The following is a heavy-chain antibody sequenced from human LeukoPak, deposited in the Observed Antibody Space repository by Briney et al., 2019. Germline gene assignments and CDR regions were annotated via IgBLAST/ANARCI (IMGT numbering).Heavy chain of an antibody. J-gene: IGHJ4*02. CDR2: IEYDGSNK. D-gene: IGHD1-14*01. CDR3: AKDPER. V-gene: IGHV3-30*18. CDR1: GFTFSSYG. Sequence: GGSLRLSCAASGFTFSSYGMHWVRQAPGKGLEWVAVIEYDGSNKYYAESVKGRFTISRDNSKNTLYLQMNSLRVEDTAVYYCAKDPERWGQGTLVTVSS.